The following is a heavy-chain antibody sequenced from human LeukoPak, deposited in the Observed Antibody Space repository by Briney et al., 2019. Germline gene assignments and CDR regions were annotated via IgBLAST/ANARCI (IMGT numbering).Heavy chain of an antibody. J-gene: IGHJ5*02. Sequence: GGSLRLSCAASGFSFSSCAMTWVRQAPGKGLGWVSSISVSGDTYYADSVKGRFSISRDNSKHTLSLQMDSLRAEDTAIYYCAKHYLTALGESCGQGTLVTVSS. CDR3: AKHYLTALGES. D-gene: IGHD4-17*01. CDR1: GFSFSSCA. V-gene: IGHV3-23*01. CDR2: ISVSGDT.